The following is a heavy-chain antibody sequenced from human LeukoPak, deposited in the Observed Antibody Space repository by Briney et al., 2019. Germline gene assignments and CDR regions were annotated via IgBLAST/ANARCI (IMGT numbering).Heavy chain of an antibody. Sequence: GGSLRLSCAASGFTFSNYAMSWVRQAPGKGLEWVSAISGSGGSTYYADSVKGRFTISRDNSKNTLYLQMNSLTAEDTAVYYCAKAIVVVVAAKSYYYYGMDVWGKGTTVTVSS. V-gene: IGHV3-23*01. J-gene: IGHJ6*04. CDR2: ISGSGGST. D-gene: IGHD2-15*01. CDR1: GFTFSNYA. CDR3: AKAIVVVVAAKSYYYYGMDV.